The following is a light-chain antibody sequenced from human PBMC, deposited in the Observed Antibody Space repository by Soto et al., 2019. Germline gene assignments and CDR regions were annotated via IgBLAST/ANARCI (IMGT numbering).Light chain of an antibody. Sequence: DIVLTQSPDTLSLSPGERVTLSCRASQRVSLSYLVWYQQKPGQAPRLLIYDSSTRASGVPDRFDGGGSGTDFTLNINSLEPEDSAVYYCKQYAMSSWTFGQGTKLESK. CDR1: QRVSLSY. CDR3: KQYAMSSWT. J-gene: IGKJ1*01. V-gene: IGKV3-20*01. CDR2: DSS.